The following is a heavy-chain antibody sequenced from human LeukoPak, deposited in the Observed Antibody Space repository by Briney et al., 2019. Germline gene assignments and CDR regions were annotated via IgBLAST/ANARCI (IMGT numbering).Heavy chain of an antibody. Sequence: GGSLRLSCAASGFTFSSYSMNWVRQAPGKGLEWLSYITGSSSTIYYADSVKGRFTISRDNAKNSLYLQMNSLRAEDTAVYYCASSSGHLDYWGQGTLVPSPQ. CDR1: GFTFSSYS. V-gene: IGHV3-48*04. CDR2: ITGSSSTI. J-gene: IGHJ4*02. CDR3: ASSSGHLDY. D-gene: IGHD6-19*01.